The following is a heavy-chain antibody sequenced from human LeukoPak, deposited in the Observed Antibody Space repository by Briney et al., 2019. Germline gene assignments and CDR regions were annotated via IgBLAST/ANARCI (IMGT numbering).Heavy chain of an antibody. Sequence: PGGSLRLSCAASGFTFSSYAMSWVRQAPGKGLEWVSAISGSGGSTYYADSVEGRFTISRDNSINTLYLQMNNLRDDDTAVYYCAKDPPCSGGTCYGYFESWGQGTLVTVSS. J-gene: IGHJ4*02. V-gene: IGHV3-23*01. CDR2: ISGSGGST. CDR1: GFTFSSYA. CDR3: AKDPPCSGGTCYGYFES. D-gene: IGHD2-15*01.